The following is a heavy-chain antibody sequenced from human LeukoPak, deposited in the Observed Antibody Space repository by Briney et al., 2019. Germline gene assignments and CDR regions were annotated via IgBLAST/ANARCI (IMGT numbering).Heavy chain of an antibody. CDR2: IYYSGST. CDR1: GGSISSYY. CDR3: ARQREGDWFDP. J-gene: IGHJ5*02. D-gene: IGHD1-26*01. V-gene: IGHV4-59*08. Sequence: NPSETLSLTCTVSGGSISSYYWSWIRQPPGRGLEWIGYIYYSGSTNYNPSLKSRVTISVDTSKNQFSLKLSSVTAADTAVYYCARQREGDWFDPWGQGTLVTVSS.